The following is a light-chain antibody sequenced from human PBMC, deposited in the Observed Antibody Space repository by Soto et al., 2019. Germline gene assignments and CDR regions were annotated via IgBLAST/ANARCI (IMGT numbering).Light chain of an antibody. CDR2: GAS. V-gene: IGKV3-15*01. CDR3: QQYNNWPPDRT. J-gene: IGKJ1*01. Sequence: EIVMTQSPATLSVSPGERSTLSCRASQSVGSNLDWYQQKPGQAPRLLNYGASTRATGIPARFSGSGSGTEFTLTISSLQSEDFAIYFCQQYNNWPPDRTFGQGTKVEIK. CDR1: QSVGSN.